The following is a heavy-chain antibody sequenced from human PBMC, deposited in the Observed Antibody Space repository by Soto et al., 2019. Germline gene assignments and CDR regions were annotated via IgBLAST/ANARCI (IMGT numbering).Heavy chain of an antibody. V-gene: IGHV1-3*01. CDR2: INAGNGNT. CDR3: ARGPQRGGQVEPFDY. CDR1: GYTFTSYA. D-gene: IGHD2-15*01. Sequence: ASVKVSCKASGYTFTSYAMHWVRQAPGQRLEWMGWINAGNGNTKYSQKFQGRVTITRDTSASTAYMELSSLRSEDTAVYYCARGPQRGGQVEPFDYWGQGTLVTVYS. J-gene: IGHJ4*02.